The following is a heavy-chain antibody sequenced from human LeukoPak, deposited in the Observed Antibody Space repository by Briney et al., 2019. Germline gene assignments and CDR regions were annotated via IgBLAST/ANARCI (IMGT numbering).Heavy chain of an antibody. CDR1: GFTLSSYA. Sequence: HPGGSLTLSCAACGFTLSSYAMSWVRQAPGKGLEWVSAISGSGGSTYYADSVKGRFTISRDNSKNTLYLQMNSLRAEDTAVYYCAKDSADIVATLILFDYCGQGTLVTVSS. J-gene: IGHJ4*02. D-gene: IGHD5-12*01. V-gene: IGHV3-23*01. CDR2: ISGSGGST. CDR3: AKDSADIVATLILFDY.